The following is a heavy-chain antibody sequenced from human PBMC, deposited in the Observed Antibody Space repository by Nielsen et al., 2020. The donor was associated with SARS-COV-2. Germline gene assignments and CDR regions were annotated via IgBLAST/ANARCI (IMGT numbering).Heavy chain of an antibody. Sequence: GGSLRLSCAASGFTFSSYSMNWVRQAPGKGLEWVSSISSSSSYIYYADSVKGRFTISRDNAKNSLYLQMNSLRAEDTAVYYCARDRGELLSYYGMDVWGQGTTVTVSS. CDR3: ARDRGELLSYYGMDV. J-gene: IGHJ6*02. CDR2: ISSSSSYI. CDR1: GFTFSSYS. D-gene: IGHD1-26*01. V-gene: IGHV3-21*01.